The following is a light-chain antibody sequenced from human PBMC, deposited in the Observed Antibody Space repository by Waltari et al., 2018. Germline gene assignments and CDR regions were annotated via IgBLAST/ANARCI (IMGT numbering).Light chain of an antibody. V-gene: IGLV2-23*02. CDR3: CSYALSGAVV. CDR1: TSDVGYYNI. CDR2: EVT. J-gene: IGLJ2*01. Sequence: QSALTQPASVSGSPGQSITISCTGTTSDVGYYNIVSWYQQHPGKAPKLMIYEVTKRPSGVSDRFSGSKSGHTASLTISGLQAEDEANYYYCSYALSGAVVFGGGTKLTVL.